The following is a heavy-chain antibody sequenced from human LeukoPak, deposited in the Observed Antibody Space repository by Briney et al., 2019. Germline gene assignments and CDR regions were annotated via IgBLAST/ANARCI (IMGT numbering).Heavy chain of an antibody. CDR1: GFTFSSYS. J-gene: IGHJ4*02. V-gene: IGHV3-21*04. Sequence: GESLRLSCAASGFTFSSYSMNWVRQAPGKGLEWISSISSSSSYIYYADSVKGRFTISRDNSKNTLYLQMNSLRAEDTAVYYCSKQQRGGLRYFDWLFDFDYWGQGTLVTVSS. CDR2: ISSSSSYI. CDR3: SKQQRGGLRYFDWLFDFDY. D-gene: IGHD3-9*01.